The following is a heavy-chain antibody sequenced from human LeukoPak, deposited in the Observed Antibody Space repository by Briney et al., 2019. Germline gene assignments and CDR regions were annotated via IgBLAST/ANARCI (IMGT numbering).Heavy chain of an antibody. J-gene: IGHJ4*02. Sequence: SVKVSCKASGGTFSSYAISWVRQAPGQGLEWMGGIIPIFGTANYVQKFQGRVTITADESTSTAYMELSSLRSEDTAVYYCAGDMYSSGWSGHYFGYWGQGTLVTVSS. CDR3: AGDMYSSGWSGHYFGY. CDR2: IIPIFGTA. CDR1: GGTFSSYA. V-gene: IGHV1-69*01. D-gene: IGHD6-19*01.